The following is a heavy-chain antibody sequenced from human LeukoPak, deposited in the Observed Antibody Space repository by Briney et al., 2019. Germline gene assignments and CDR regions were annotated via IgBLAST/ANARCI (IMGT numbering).Heavy chain of an antibody. Sequence: PGGSLRLSCAASGFAFNKFGMHWVRQAPGKGLEWVAFIRYDGTNECYTDSVKGRFTISRDNSKNTLYLQMNSLRAEDTAVYYCAKDRGSGSYYDYWGQGTLVTVSS. CDR2: IRYDGTNE. V-gene: IGHV3-30*02. J-gene: IGHJ4*02. CDR3: AKDRGSGSYYDY. CDR1: GFAFNKFG. D-gene: IGHD3-10*01.